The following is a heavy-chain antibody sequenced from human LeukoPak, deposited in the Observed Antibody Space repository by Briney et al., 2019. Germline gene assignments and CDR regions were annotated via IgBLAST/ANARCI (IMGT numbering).Heavy chain of an antibody. D-gene: IGHD2-2*03. Sequence: GGSLRLSCAASGFTFRNYGLSWVRQAPGKGLEWVSYISGAGGNVNYADSVKGRFIISRDNGKNSLYLQMSSLRAEDTAVYYCAIWMGNNADFTGPIDYWGQGTLVAVSS. CDR1: GFTFRNYG. CDR2: ISGAGGNV. CDR3: AIWMGNNADFTGPIDY. J-gene: IGHJ4*02. V-gene: IGHV3-48*01.